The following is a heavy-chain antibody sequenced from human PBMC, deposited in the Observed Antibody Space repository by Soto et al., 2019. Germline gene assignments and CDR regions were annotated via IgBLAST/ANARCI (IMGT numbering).Heavy chain of an antibody. CDR1: GYTFTGYY. CDR2: INPNSGGT. J-gene: IGHJ6*02. D-gene: IGHD3-3*01. V-gene: IGHV1-2*04. Sequence: ASVKVSCKASGYTFTGYYMHWVRQAPGQGLEWMGWINPNSGGTNYAQKFQGWVTMTRDTSISTAYMELSRLRSDDTAVYYCARDVSLYDFWSGQLPYYYYYGMDVWGQGTTVTVSS. CDR3: ARDVSLYDFWSGQLPYYYYYGMDV.